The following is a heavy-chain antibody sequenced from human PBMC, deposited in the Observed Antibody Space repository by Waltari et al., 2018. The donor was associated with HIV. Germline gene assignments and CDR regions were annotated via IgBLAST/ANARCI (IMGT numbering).Heavy chain of an antibody. V-gene: IGHV3-33*01. CDR1: GFTFSSYG. CDR3: ARGERWFFDY. CDR2: IWYDGSNK. J-gene: IGHJ4*02. Sequence: QVQLVESGGGVVQPGRSLSLSCAASGFTFSSYGMHWVRQAPGKGREWVGVIWYDGSNKYYADSVKGRFTISRDNSKNTLYLQMNSLRAEDTAVYYCARGERWFFDYWGQGTLVTVSS. D-gene: IGHD3-10*01.